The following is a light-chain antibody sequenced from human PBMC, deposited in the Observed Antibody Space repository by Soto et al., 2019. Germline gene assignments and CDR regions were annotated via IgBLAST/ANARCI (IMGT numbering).Light chain of an antibody. Sequence: EIVMTQSPATLSVSPGERATLSCRASQSVSSNLAWYKQKPGQAPRLLIYGASTRATGLPDRISGSGSGTEFTLTLSSLQSEDFALYYCQQYNDWPLTFGGGTKVEIK. V-gene: IGKV3-15*01. CDR3: QQYNDWPLT. CDR1: QSVSSN. J-gene: IGKJ4*01. CDR2: GAS.